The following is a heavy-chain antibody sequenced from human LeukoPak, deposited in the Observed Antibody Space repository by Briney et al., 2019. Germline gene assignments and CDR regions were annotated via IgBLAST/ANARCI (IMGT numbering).Heavy chain of an antibody. D-gene: IGHD5/OR15-5a*01. CDR3: AKGVYYFDY. Sequence: SETLSLTCTVYGGSFSGYYWSWIRQPPGKGLEWIGEINHSGSTNYNPSLKSRVTISVDTSKNQFSLKLSSVTAADTAVYYCAKGVYYFDYWGQGTLVTVSS. J-gene: IGHJ4*02. V-gene: IGHV4-34*01. CDR1: GGSFSGYY. CDR2: INHSGST.